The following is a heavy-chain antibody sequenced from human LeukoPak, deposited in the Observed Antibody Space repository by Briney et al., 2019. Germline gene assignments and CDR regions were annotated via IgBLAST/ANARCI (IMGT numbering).Heavy chain of an antibody. CDR1: GGTFSSYA. V-gene: IGHV1-69*04. D-gene: IGHD6-19*01. CDR2: IILPLDIT. Sequence: SVKVSCKASGGTFSSYAISWVRQAPGQGLEWMGRIILPLDITNYAQQFQGGVTITTDKSTDTVFLELSSLRSQDTAVYYCARSSVTGHFDFWGQGTLVTVSS. J-gene: IGHJ4*02. CDR3: ARSSVTGHFDF.